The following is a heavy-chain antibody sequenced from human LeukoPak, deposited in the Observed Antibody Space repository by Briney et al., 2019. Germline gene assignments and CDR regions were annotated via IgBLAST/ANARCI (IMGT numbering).Heavy chain of an antibody. CDR3: ARGNMVYAAFDY. J-gene: IGHJ4*02. CDR2: IYHSGST. V-gene: IGHV4-30-2*01. CDR1: GGSISSGGYS. D-gene: IGHD2-8*01. Sequence: SQTLSLTCAVSGGSISSGGYSLSWIRQPPGKGLEWIVYIYHSGSTYYNPSLKSRVTISVDRSKNQFSLKLSSVTAADTAVYYCARGNMVYAAFDYWGQGTLVTVSS.